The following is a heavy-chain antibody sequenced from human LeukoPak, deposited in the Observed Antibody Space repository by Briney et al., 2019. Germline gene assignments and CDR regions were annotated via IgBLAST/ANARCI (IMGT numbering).Heavy chain of an antibody. Sequence: SETLSLTCTVSGGSISSGSYYWSWIRQPAGKGLEWIGRIYTSGSTNYNPSLKSRVTISVDPSKNQFSLTLSSVTAADTAVYFCARVNKCNGGSCYSDYFEYWGQGTLVTVSS. CDR1: GGSISSGSYY. D-gene: IGHD2-15*01. J-gene: IGHJ4*02. V-gene: IGHV4-61*02. CDR3: ARVNKCNGGSCYSDYFEY. CDR2: IYTSGST.